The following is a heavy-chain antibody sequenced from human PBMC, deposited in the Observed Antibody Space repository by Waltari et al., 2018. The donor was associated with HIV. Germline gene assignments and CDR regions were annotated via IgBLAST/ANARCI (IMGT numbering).Heavy chain of an antibody. D-gene: IGHD3-10*01. CDR2: IYYSGST. J-gene: IGHJ5*02. V-gene: IGHV4-59*01. CDR3: ARGGRGWFDP. CDR1: GGSISSYH. Sequence: QVQLQESGPGLVKPSETLSLTCTVSGGSISSYHWSWIRQPPGKGLEWIGYIYYSGSTKYNPSLKSRVTISVDTSKNQFSLKLSSLTAADTAVYYCARGGRGWFDPWGQGTLVTVSS.